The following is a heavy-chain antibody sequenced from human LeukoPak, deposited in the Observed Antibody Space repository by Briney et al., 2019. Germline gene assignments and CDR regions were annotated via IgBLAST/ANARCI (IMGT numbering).Heavy chain of an antibody. CDR1: GYTFTSYD. J-gene: IGHJ5*02. CDR2: MNPNSGNT. CDR3: ARSRPRRSQYWFDP. D-gene: IGHD4-11*01. V-gene: IGHV1-8*01. Sequence: VASVKVSCKASGYTFTSYDINWVRQATGQGPEWMGWMNPNSGNTGYAQKFQGRVTMTRNTSISTAYMELSSLRSEDTAVYYCARSRPRRSQYWFDPWGQGTLVTVSS.